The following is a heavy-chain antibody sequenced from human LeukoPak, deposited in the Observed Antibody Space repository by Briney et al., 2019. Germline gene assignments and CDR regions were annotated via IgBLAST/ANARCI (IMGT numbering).Heavy chain of an antibody. CDR1: GFTFSSYG. J-gene: IGHJ4*02. CDR2: IWYDGSNK. CDR3: AKDIARSVRYPKG. V-gene: IGHV3-33*06. Sequence: PGGPLRLSCAASGFTFSSYGMHWVRQAPGKGLEWVAVIWYDGSNKYYADSVKGRFTISRDNSKNTLYLQMNSLRAEDTAVYYCAKDIARSVRYPKGWGQGLLVTVSS. D-gene: IGHD1-26*01.